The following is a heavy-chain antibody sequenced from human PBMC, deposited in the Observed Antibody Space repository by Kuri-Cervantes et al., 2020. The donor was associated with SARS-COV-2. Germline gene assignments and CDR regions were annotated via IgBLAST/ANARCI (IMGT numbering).Heavy chain of an antibody. CDR1: GFTFSAYT. V-gene: IGHV3-21*01. CDR3: ARYDFWSGYYLDY. D-gene: IGHD3-3*01. J-gene: IGHJ4*02. CDR2: ITRSSVYI. Sequence: GESLKISCVASGFTFSAYTLNWVRQAPGKGLEWVSSITRSSVYISYADSLKGRFTISRDNAKNSLYLQMNSLRAEDTAVYYCARYDFWSGYYLDYWGQGTLVTVSS.